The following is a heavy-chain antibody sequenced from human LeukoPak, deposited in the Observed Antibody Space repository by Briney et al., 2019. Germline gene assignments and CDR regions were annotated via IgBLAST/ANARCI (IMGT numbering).Heavy chain of an antibody. CDR1: GGSFRGYY. V-gene: IGHV4-34*01. CDR2: INHSGST. Sequence: PSETLSLTCAVYGGSFRGYYWSWIRQPPRKGLEWIGEINHSGSTNYNPSLKSRVTISVDTSKNQFSLKLSSVTAADTAVYYCARVAAYSSPWFDPWGQGTLVTVSS. CDR3: ARVAAYSSPWFDP. J-gene: IGHJ5*02. D-gene: IGHD6-13*01.